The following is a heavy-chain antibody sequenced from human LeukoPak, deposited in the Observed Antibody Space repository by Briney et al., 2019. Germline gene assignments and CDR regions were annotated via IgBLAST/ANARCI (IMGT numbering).Heavy chain of an antibody. V-gene: IGHV3-7*01. CDR2: INEDGGEK. J-gene: IGHJ4*02. CDR1: GFTFNKYW. D-gene: IGHD6-13*01. Sequence: GGSLRLSCAAFGFTFNKYWMSWVRQAPGKGLEWVANINEDGGEKYYVDSMKGRFTISRDNAKNSLYLQMNSLRAEDTAVYYCARGEGYSSTWYDSEGLWFDYRGQGALVTVSS. CDR3: ARGEGYSSTWYDSEGLWFDY.